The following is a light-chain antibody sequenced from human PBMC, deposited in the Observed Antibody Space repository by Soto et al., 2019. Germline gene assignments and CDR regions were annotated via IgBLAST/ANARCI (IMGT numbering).Light chain of an antibody. CDR1: SSDVGGYNY. J-gene: IGLJ1*01. V-gene: IGLV2-14*01. CDR2: EVS. CDR3: SSYTSSSTLHYV. Sequence: QSVLTQPAAGSGSPGQSITISCTGTSSDVGGYNYVSWYQQHPGKAPKLMIYEVSNRPSGVSNRFSGSKSGNTASLTISGIQAEDEADYYCSSYTSSSTLHYVFGTGTKVT.